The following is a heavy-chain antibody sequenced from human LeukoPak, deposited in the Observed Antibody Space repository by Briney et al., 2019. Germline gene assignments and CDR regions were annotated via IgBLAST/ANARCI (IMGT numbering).Heavy chain of an antibody. V-gene: IGHV3-33*08. CDR2: IWYDGSNK. CDR3: ATFPQLVWNYYGMDV. J-gene: IGHJ6*02. CDR1: GFTFSSYG. D-gene: IGHD6-6*01. Sequence: PGRSLRLSCAASGFTFSSYGMHWVRQAPGKGLEWVAVIWYDGSNKYYADSVKGRFTISRDNSKNTLYLQMNSLRAEDTAVYYCATFPQLVWNYYGMDVWGQGTTVTVSS.